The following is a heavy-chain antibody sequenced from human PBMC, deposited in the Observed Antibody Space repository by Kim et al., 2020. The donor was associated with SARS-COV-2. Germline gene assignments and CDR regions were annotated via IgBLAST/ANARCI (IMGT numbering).Heavy chain of an antibody. D-gene: IGHD2-15*01. CDR3: AREGVVVAANAGWFDP. V-gene: IGHV1-69*10. J-gene: IGHJ5*02. CDR2: IIPILGIA. CDR1: GGTFSSYA. Sequence: ASVKVSCKASGGTFSSYAISWVRQAPGQGLEWMGRIIPILGIANYAQKFQGRVTITADKSMSTAYMELSSLRSEDTAVYYCAREGVVVAANAGWFDPWGQGTLVTVSS.